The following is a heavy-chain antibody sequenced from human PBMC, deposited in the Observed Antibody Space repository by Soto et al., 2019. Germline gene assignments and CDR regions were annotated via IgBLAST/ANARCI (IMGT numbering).Heavy chain of an antibody. D-gene: IGHD7-27*01. V-gene: IGHV4-39*01. CDR2: ISYSGST. Sequence: SETLSLTCTVSGGSISSSGYYWGWIRQPPGKGLEWIGSISYSGSTYYNPSLKSRVTISVDTSKNQFSLKLSSVTAADTAVYYCARRWGTYFDYWGQGTLVTVSS. CDR1: GGSISSSGYY. CDR3: ARRWGTYFDY. J-gene: IGHJ4*02.